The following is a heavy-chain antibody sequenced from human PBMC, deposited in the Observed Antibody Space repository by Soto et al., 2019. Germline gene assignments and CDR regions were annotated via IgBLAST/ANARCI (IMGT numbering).Heavy chain of an antibody. D-gene: IGHD3-16*01. Sequence: QVQLVQSGAVVKKPGSSVKVSCKASGGTLSSYAISWVRQAPGQGLEWMGGIIPIFGTTNYAQKFQGRGTITADEFSSPALMELSSPGSEEKGLYFLAGGLPPAVFLGPEYWGQGTLVTVSS. CDR1: GGTLSSYA. V-gene: IGHV1-69*12. CDR3: AGGLPPAVFLGPEY. CDR2: IIPIFGTT. J-gene: IGHJ4*02.